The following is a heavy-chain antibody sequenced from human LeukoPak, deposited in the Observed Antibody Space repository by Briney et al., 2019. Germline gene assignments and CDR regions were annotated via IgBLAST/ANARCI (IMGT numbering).Heavy chain of an antibody. V-gene: IGHV4-59*01. Sequence: SETLSLTCTVSGGSISSYYWSWIRQPPGKGLEWIGYIYYSGSTNYNPSLKGRVTISVDTSKNQFSLKLSSVTAADTAVYYCARGRYDYSNYWIDPWGQGTLVTVSS. CDR1: GGSISSYY. CDR2: IYYSGST. J-gene: IGHJ5*02. D-gene: IGHD4-11*01. CDR3: ARGRYDYSNYWIDP.